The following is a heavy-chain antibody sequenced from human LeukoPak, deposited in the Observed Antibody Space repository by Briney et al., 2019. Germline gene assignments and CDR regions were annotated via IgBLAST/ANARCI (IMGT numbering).Heavy chain of an antibody. V-gene: IGHV4-34*01. Sequence: SETLSLTCAVYGGSFSGYYWSWIRQPPGKGLEWIGEIYHSGSTNYNPSLKSRVTISVDKSKNQFSLKLSSVTAADTAVYYCARYSGTGYGMYYFDYWGQGTLVTVPS. J-gene: IGHJ4*02. CDR2: IYHSGST. CDR1: GGSFSGYY. D-gene: IGHD1-1*01. CDR3: ARYSGTGYGMYYFDY.